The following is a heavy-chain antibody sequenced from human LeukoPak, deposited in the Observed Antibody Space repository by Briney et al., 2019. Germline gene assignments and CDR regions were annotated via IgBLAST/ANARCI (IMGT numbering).Heavy chain of an antibody. CDR3: ARGGYCSSTSCYTHWFDP. Sequence: PSETLSLTCTVSGGSISSYYWSWIRQPAGKGLEWIGRIYTSGSTNYNPSLKSRVTMSVDTSKNQFSLKLSSVTAADTAVYYCARGGYCSSTSCYTHWFDPWGQGTLVTVSS. V-gene: IGHV4-4*07. D-gene: IGHD2-2*02. CDR2: IYTSGST. CDR1: GGSISSYY. J-gene: IGHJ5*02.